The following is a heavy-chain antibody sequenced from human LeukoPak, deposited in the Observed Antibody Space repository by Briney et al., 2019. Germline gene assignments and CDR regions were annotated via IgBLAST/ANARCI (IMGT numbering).Heavy chain of an antibody. CDR2: IYSGGST. CDR3: ARGSSSWYTTSLASLDY. Sequence: GGSLRLSCAASGFTVSSNYMSWVRQAPGKGLEWVSVIYSGGSTYYADSVKGRFTISRDNSKNTLYLRMNSLRAEDTAVYYCARGSSSWYTTSLASLDYWGQGTLVTVSS. CDR1: GFTVSSNY. J-gene: IGHJ4*02. V-gene: IGHV3-66*01. D-gene: IGHD6-13*01.